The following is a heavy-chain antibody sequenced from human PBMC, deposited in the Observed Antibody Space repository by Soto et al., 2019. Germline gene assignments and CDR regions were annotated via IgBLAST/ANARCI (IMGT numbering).Heavy chain of an antibody. CDR3: ARGRSFSYDSTPPPMFDP. CDR1: GFTFSTFD. V-gene: IGHV3-13*01. Sequence: GGSLRLSCAGSGFTFSTFDIHWVRQAPGKGLEWVSGIGTLSDTFYAASVQGRFTISRQNAKNSVYLQMNSLRAGDTAFYYCARGRSFSYDSTPPPMFDPWGQGTLVTVSS. J-gene: IGHJ5*02. CDR2: IGTLSDT. D-gene: IGHD3-10*01.